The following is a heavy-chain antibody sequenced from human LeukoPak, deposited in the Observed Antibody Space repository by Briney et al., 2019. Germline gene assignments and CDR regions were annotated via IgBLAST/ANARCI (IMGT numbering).Heavy chain of an antibody. J-gene: IGHJ4*02. CDR1: GGSISSSSYY. D-gene: IGHD6-19*01. V-gene: IGHV4-39*01. CDR3: ARIASGWYYPDY. Sequence: SETLSLTCTVSGGSISSSSYYWGWLRQPPGKGLEWIGSIYYSGSTYYNPSLKSRVTISVDTSKNQFSLKLSSVTAADTAVYYCARIASGWYYPDYWGQGTLVTVSS. CDR2: IYYSGST.